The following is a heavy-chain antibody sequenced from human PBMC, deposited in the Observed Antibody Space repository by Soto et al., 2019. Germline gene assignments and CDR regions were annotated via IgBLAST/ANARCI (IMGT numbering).Heavy chain of an antibody. CDR3: ARGRDYYGSGSPYFDY. CDR2: TNPNSGGT. V-gene: IGHV1-2*04. CDR1: GYTFTGYY. Sequence: ASVKVSCKASGYTFTGYYMHWVRQAPGQGLEWMGWTNPNSGGTNYAQKFQGWVTMTRDTSISTAYMELSRLRSDDTAVYYCARGRDYYGSGSPYFDYWGQGTLVTVSS. D-gene: IGHD3-10*01. J-gene: IGHJ4*02.